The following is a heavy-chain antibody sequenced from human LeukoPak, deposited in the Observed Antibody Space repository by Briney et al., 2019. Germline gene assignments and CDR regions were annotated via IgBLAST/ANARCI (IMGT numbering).Heavy chain of an antibody. CDR1: GGSISSNNW. Sequence: SGTLSLTCAVSGGSISSNNWWGWVRQPPGKGLEWIGEIYHSGSPNYNPSLKSRVTISVDKSRNHFSLNLSSVTAAGTAVYYCARVNINNWHSCDYWGQGTLVTVSS. D-gene: IGHD1-1*01. V-gene: IGHV4-4*02. CDR2: IYHSGSP. J-gene: IGHJ4*02. CDR3: ARVNINNWHSCDY.